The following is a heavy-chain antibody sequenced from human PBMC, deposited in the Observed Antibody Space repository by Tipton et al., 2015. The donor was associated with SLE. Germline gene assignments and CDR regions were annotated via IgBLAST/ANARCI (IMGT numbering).Heavy chain of an antibody. CDR3: AGLGIVRPFDF. J-gene: IGHJ4*02. Sequence: TLSLTCTVSGGPISSSSYYWGWIRQAPGKGLEWIGSIYYSGSTFYNPSLKRRVTTSLDTSKNQFSLKLSPVTAADTAVYYCAGLGIVRPFDFWGQGTLVTVSS. V-gene: IGHV4-39*07. CDR2: IYYSGST. D-gene: IGHD7-27*01. CDR1: GGPISSSSYY.